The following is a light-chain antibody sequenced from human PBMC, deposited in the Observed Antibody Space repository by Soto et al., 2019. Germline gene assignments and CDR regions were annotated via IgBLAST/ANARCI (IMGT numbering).Light chain of an antibody. Sequence: QSALTQPPSASGSPGQSVTISCTGTSSDVGDYKFVSWYQQHPGKAPKLLIYEVIRRPSGVPDRFSGSKSGNTASLTVSGLQAEDEADYYCSSYAGNNNVVFGGGTKLTVL. CDR2: EVI. CDR1: SSDVGDYKF. V-gene: IGLV2-8*01. J-gene: IGLJ2*01. CDR3: SSYAGNNNVV.